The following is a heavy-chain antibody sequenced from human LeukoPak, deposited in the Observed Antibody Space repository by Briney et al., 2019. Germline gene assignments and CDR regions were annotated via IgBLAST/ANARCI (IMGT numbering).Heavy chain of an antibody. D-gene: IGHD5-24*01. V-gene: IGHV3-33*01. J-gene: IGHJ2*01. CDR2: IWYDGGNK. Sequence: GGSLRLSCAASGFTFSSFGMHWVRQAPGKGLEWVAVIWYDGGNKYYADSVKGRFTISRDNSKNSLYLQMNSLRAEDTAVYYCASRSNGYSNWYFDLWGRGTLVTVSS. CDR1: GFTFSSFG. CDR3: ASRSNGYSNWYFDL.